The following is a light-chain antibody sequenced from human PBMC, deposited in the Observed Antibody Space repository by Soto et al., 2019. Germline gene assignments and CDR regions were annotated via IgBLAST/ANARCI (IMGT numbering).Light chain of an antibody. CDR3: SSYAASNNFFFV. CDR1: SSDVGGYNY. V-gene: IGLV2-8*01. Sequence: QSALTQPPSASGSPGQSVTISCTGTSSDVGGYNYVSWYQQYPGRAPKLMIYEVTKRPSGVPDRFSGSKSGNTASLTVSGLQAEEEADYYCSSYAASNNFFFVFGGGTQLTV. J-gene: IGLJ3*02. CDR2: EVT.